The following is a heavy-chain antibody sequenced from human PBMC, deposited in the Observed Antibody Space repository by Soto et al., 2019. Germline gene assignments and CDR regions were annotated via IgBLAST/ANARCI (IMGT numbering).Heavy chain of an antibody. CDR1: GLTFSSYA. CDR2: ISYDGSNK. J-gene: IGHJ4*02. CDR3: ARDGFPGYSGYVNYFDY. D-gene: IGHD5-12*01. Sequence: QVQLVESGGGVVQPGRSLRLSCAASGLTFSSYAMHWVRQAPGKGLEWVALISYDGSNKYYADSVKGRFTISRDNSKNTLYLQMNSLRAEDTAVYYCARDGFPGYSGYVNYFDYWGQGTLVTVSS. V-gene: IGHV3-30-3*01.